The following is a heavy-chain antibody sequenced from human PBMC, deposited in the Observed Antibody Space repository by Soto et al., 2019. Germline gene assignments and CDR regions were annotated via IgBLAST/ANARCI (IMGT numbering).Heavy chain of an antibody. J-gene: IGHJ4*02. CDR1: GGSISSSSYY. D-gene: IGHD6-19*01. CDR2: IYYSGST. CDR3: ARYPVAATLNYFDY. V-gene: IGHV4-39*01. Sequence: SETLSLTCTVSGGSISSSSYYWCWIRQPPGKGLEWIGSIYYSGSTYYNPSLKSRVTISVDTSKNQFSLKLSSVTAADTAVYYCARYPVAATLNYFDYWGQGTLVTVSS.